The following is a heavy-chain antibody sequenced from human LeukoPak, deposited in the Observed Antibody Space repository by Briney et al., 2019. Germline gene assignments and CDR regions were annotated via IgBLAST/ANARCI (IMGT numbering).Heavy chain of an antibody. CDR2: ISSSGSTK. J-gene: IGHJ5*02. V-gene: IGHV3-48*03. D-gene: IGHD6-19*01. CDR1: GFTFSSYE. Sequence: GGSLRLSCAASGFTFSSYEMNWVRQAPGKGLEWVSYISSSGSTKDYADSVKGRFTISRDNAKNSLYLQMNSLRAEDTGVYYCARKLERSGFDPWGQGTLVTVSS. CDR3: ARKLERSGFDP.